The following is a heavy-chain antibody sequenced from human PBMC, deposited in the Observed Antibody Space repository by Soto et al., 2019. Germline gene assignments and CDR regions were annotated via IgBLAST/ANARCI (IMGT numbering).Heavy chain of an antibody. Sequence: GGSLRLSCAASGFTFSSYAMHWVRQAPGKGLEWVAVISYDGSNKYYADSVKGRFTISRDNSKNTLYLQMNSLRAEDTAVHYCARDMLGGYDSDYYYYGMDVWGQGTTVTVSS. D-gene: IGHD5-12*01. J-gene: IGHJ6*02. CDR2: ISYDGSNK. CDR3: ARDMLGGYDSDYYYYGMDV. CDR1: GFTFSSYA. V-gene: IGHV3-30-3*01.